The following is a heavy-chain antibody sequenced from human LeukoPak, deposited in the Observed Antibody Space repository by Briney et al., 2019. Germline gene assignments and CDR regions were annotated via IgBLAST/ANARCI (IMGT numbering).Heavy chain of an antibody. CDR3: ARDAAMPYWFDP. D-gene: IGHD2-2*01. V-gene: IGHV1-18*01. Sequence: ASVKVSCTASGYTFTSYGISWVRQAPGQGLEWMGWISAYNGNTNYAQKLQGRVTMTTDTSTSTAYMELRSLRSDDTAVYYCARDAAMPYWFDPWGQGTLVTVSS. CDR1: GYTFTSYG. J-gene: IGHJ5*02. CDR2: ISAYNGNT.